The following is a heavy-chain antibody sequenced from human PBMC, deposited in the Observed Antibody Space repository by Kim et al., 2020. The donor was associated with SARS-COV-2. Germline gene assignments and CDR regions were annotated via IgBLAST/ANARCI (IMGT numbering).Heavy chain of an antibody. D-gene: IGHD5-18*01. J-gene: IGHJ4*02. CDR1: GFTFSSYA. CDR3: ARVTGDTAMEDYFDY. Sequence: GGSLRLSCAASGFTFSSYAMHWVRQAPGKGLEWVAVISYDGSNKYYADSVKGRFTISRDNSKNTLYLQMNSLRAEDTAVYYCARVTGDTAMEDYFDYWVQGTLVTVSS. V-gene: IGHV3-30*04. CDR2: ISYDGSNK.